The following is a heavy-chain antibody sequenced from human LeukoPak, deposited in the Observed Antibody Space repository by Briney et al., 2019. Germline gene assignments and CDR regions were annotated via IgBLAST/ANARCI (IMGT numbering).Heavy chain of an antibody. CDR2: FNHSGST. Sequence: SETLSLTCAVYGGSFSGYYWSWIRQPPGKGLEWIGEFNHSGSTNYNPSLKSRVTISVDTSKNQFSLKLSSVTAADTAVYYCARGRRYYYDSSGYLFDYWGQGTLVTVSS. CDR3: ARGRRYYYDSSGYLFDY. CDR1: GGSFSGYY. J-gene: IGHJ4*02. D-gene: IGHD3-22*01. V-gene: IGHV4-34*01.